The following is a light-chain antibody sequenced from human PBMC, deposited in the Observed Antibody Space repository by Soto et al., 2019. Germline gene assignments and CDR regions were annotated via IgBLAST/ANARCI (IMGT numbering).Light chain of an antibody. V-gene: IGKV1-5*01. CDR3: QQYNSDMYT. CDR1: QSIGDS. CDR2: DVS. J-gene: IGKJ2*01. Sequence: DIQMTQSPSTLSASVGDRVTITCRASQSIGDSLAWYQQKPGKAPYLLISDVSSLERGVPSRFSGSGSGTEFTLTISSLQPEDSATYYCQQYNSDMYTFGQGTKVDIK.